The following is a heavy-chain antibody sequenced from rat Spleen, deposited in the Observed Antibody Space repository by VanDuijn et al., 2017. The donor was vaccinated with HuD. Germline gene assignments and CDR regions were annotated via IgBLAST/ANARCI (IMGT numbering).Heavy chain of an antibody. J-gene: IGHJ2*01. Sequence: EVQLVESGGGLVQPGRSLKLSCAASGFTFTNYYMAWVRQAPTKGLEWVASISTGGGSTYYRDSVKGRFTISRDNAKSSLYLQMDSLRSEDTATYHCTTGYYDGYYLVFDYWGQGVMVTVSS. CDR2: ISTGGGST. CDR1: GFTFTNYY. V-gene: IGHV5-20*01. CDR3: TTGYYDGYYLVFDY. D-gene: IGHD1-12*03.